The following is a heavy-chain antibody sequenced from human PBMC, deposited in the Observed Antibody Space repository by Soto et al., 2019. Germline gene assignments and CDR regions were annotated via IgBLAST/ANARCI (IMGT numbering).Heavy chain of an antibody. V-gene: IGHV1-18*04. CDR3: ARRELVSHDYGDYVGY. J-gene: IGHJ4*02. CDR1: GYTFTSYG. Sequence: ASVKVSCKASGYTFTSYGISXVRQAPGQGLEWMGWISAYNGNTNYAQKLQGRVTMTTDTSTSTAYMELRSLRSDDTAVYYCARRELVSHDYGDYVGYWGQGTLVTVSS. D-gene: IGHD4-17*01. CDR2: ISAYNGNT.